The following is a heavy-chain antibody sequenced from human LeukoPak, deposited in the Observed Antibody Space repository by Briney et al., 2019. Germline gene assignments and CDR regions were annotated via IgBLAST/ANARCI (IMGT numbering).Heavy chain of an antibody. CDR1: GGSISSGGYY. Sequence: PSETLSLTCTVSGGSISSGGYYWSWIRQHPGKGLEWIGYIYYSGSTYYNPSLKSRVTISVDTSKNQFSLKLSSVTAADTAVYYCERGYGPSEGYDYWGQGTLVTVSS. V-gene: IGHV4-31*03. CDR3: ERGYGPSEGYDY. J-gene: IGHJ4*02. D-gene: IGHD5-18*01. CDR2: IYYSGST.